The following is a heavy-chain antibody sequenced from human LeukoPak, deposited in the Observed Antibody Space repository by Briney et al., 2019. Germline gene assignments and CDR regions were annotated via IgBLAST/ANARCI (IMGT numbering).Heavy chain of an antibody. Sequence: PSETLSLTCTVSGGSISSYYWSWIRQPPGKGLEWIGYIYYSGSTNYNPSLKSRVTISVDTSKNQLSLKLSSVPAADTAVYYCARDRGEDYVWGSYRLFDYWGQGTLVTVSS. CDR3: ARDRGEDYVWGSYRLFDY. CDR1: GGSISSYY. J-gene: IGHJ4*02. CDR2: IYYSGST. V-gene: IGHV4-59*01. D-gene: IGHD3-16*02.